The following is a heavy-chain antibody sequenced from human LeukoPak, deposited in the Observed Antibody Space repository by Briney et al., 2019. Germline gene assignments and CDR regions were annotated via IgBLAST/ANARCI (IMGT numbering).Heavy chain of an antibody. Sequence: GGSLRLSCAASGFTFSSYGMHWVRQATGKGLEGVAVISYDGSNKYYEDSVKGRFNFSRDNSKNTLYLQMNSLRAEDTAVYYCAQGGADYYYYYGMDVWGQGTTVTVSS. J-gene: IGHJ6*02. CDR3: AQGGADYYYYYGMDV. CDR1: GFTFSSYG. CDR2: ISYDGSNK. D-gene: IGHD3-16*01. V-gene: IGHV3-30*03.